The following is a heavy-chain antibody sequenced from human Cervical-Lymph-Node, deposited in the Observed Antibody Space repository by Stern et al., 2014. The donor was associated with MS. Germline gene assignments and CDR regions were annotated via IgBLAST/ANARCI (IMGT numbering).Heavy chain of an antibody. CDR1: GGSISSYY. D-gene: IGHD3-3*01. V-gene: IGHV4-59*01. Sequence: QLQLQESGPGLVKPSETLSLTCTVSGGSISSYYWSWIRQPPGKGLEWIGDIYYNGSTNYNPSLKSRVTISVDTSKNQFSLKLSSVTAADTAVYYCARGNYDFWSGYPYYYYGMDVWGQGTTVTVSS. CDR2: IYYNGST. CDR3: ARGNYDFWSGYPYYYYGMDV. J-gene: IGHJ6*02.